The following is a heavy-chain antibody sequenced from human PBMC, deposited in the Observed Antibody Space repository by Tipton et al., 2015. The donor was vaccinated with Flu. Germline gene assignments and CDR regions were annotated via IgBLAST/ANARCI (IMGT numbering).Heavy chain of an antibody. Sequence: TLSLTCTVSGGSISSYYWSWIRQPPGKGLEWIGYIYYSGSTNYIPSLKSRVTISVDTSKNQFSLKLSSVTAADTAVYYCARSDTSRYYYYYGMDVWGQGTTVTVSS. CDR1: GGSISSYY. D-gene: IGHD5-18*01. V-gene: IGHV4-59*01. CDR2: IYYSGST. J-gene: IGHJ6*02. CDR3: ARSDTSRYYYYYGMDV.